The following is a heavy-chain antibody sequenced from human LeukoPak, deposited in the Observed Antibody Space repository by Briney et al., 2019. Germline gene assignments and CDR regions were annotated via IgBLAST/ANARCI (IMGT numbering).Heavy chain of an antibody. Sequence: GGSLRLSCAASGFTFSTYWMHWVRQAPGRGLVWVSRTNADGSSTSYADSVKGRFTISRDNAKNTLYLQTNSLRADDTADYCARGGLEPVDYWGQGTLVTVSS. CDR1: GFTFSTYW. CDR2: TNADGSST. J-gene: IGHJ4*02. D-gene: IGHD1-1*01. CDR3: ARGGLEPVDY. V-gene: IGHV3-74*01.